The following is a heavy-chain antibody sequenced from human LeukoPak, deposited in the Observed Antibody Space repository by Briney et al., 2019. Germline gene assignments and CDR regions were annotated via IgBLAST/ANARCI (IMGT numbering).Heavy chain of an antibody. CDR2: INAGNGNT. J-gene: IGHJ4*02. CDR1: GYTFTSYA. V-gene: IGHV1-3*01. Sequence: ASVKVSCKASGYTFTSYAMHWVRQAPGQRLEWMGWINAGNGNTKYSQKFQGRVTITRDTSASTAYMELGSLRSEDTAVYYCARVYCSSTSCYSLYYFDYWGQGTLVTVSS. CDR3: ARVYCSSTSCYSLYYFDY. D-gene: IGHD2-2*01.